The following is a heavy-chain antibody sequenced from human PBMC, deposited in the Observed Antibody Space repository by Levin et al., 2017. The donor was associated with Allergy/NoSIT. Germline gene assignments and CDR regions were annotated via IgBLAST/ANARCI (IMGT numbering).Heavy chain of an antibody. Sequence: SQTLSLTCTVSGDPIPSPNYYWGWIRQTPGQGLEWIGSISYNGITYYSPSLNSRITISQDTSTNQFSLRMTSVTAADTSVYFCARRRIRRSGTDYNDAFHLWGQGTLVTVSS. CDR2: ISYNGIT. J-gene: IGHJ3*01. V-gene: IGHV4-39*01. CDR1: GDPIPSPNYY. CDR3: ARRRIRRSGTDYNDAFHL. D-gene: IGHD3-10*01.